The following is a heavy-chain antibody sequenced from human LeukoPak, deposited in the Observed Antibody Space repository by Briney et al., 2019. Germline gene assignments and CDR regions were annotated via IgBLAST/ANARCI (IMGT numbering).Heavy chain of an antibody. V-gene: IGHV4-34*01. D-gene: IGHD1-26*01. Sequence: SETLSLTCAASGGSLFDYYWTWIRQSPGKELEWIGEVKHNGKTTYNASLKNRLTIFEDTSKNEFSLKMTSVTAADTAVYYCSLVGDTEAADTLPLDYWGQGTLVTVSS. CDR2: VKHNGKT. CDR3: SLVGDTEAADTLPLDY. J-gene: IGHJ4*02. CDR1: GGSLFDYY.